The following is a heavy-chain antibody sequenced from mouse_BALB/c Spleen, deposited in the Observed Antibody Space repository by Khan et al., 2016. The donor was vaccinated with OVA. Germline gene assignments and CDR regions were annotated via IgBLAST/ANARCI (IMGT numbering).Heavy chain of an antibody. D-gene: IGHD4-1*01. CDR1: GFTFSSYS. Sequence: EVELVESGGDLVKPGGSLKLSCAASGFTFSSYSMSWVRQTPDKRPEWVASISSGGDYTYYPDSVQGRFTISRDNAKNTLYLQMSDLKSGDTAVYYCADHLTGSFAYWGQGTLVTVSA. J-gene: IGHJ3*01. CDR3: ADHLTGSFAY. V-gene: IGHV5-6*01. CDR2: ISSGGDYT.